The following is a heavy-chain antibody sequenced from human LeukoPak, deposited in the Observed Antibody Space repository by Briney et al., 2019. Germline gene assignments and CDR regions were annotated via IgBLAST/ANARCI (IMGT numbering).Heavy chain of an antibody. Sequence: AGGSLRLSCAASGFTFISYAMSWVRQAPGKGLEWVSAISGSGGSTYYADSVKGRFTISIDNSKNTLYLQMNSLRAEDTAVYYCARDYSNYDPFDYYYYMDVWGKGTTVTVSS. CDR3: ARDYSNYDPFDYYYYMDV. CDR2: ISGSGGST. V-gene: IGHV3-23*01. J-gene: IGHJ6*03. D-gene: IGHD4-11*01. CDR1: GFTFISYA.